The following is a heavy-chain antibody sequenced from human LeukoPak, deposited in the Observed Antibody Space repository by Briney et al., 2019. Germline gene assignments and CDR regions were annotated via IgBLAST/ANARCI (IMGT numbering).Heavy chain of an antibody. CDR2: IYYSGST. J-gene: IGHJ4*02. D-gene: IGHD1-26*01. V-gene: IGHV4-30-4*08. CDR3: ARDGGSYYGGFDC. CDR1: GGSISSGDYY. Sequence: PSETLSLTCTVSGGSISSGDYYWSWIRQPPGKGLEWIGYIYYSGSTYYNPSLKSRVTISVDTSKNQFSLKLSSVTAADTAVYYCARDGGSYYGGFDCWGQGTLVTVSS.